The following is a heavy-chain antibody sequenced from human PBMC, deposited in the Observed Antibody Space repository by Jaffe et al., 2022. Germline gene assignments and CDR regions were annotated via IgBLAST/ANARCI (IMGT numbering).Heavy chain of an antibody. Sequence: QVQLQQWGAGLLKPSETLSLTCAVYGGSFSGYYWSWIRQPPGKGLEWIGEINHSGSTNYNPSLKSRVTISVDTSKNQFSLKLSSVTAADTAVYYCARGHGKQWLVRGAHAKGAFDIWGQGTMVTVSS. CDR2: INHSGST. J-gene: IGHJ3*02. D-gene: IGHD6-19*01. V-gene: IGHV4-34*01. CDR1: GGSFSGYY. CDR3: ARGHGKQWLVRGAHAKGAFDI.